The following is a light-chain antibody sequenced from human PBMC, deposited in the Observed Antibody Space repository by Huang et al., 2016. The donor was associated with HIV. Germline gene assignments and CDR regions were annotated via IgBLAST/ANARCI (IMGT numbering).Light chain of an antibody. Sequence: EIVMTQSPATLSVSPGGRATLSCRASQSVNSNLAWYQQRPGQAPRRLIYGASTRATAIPARFSGSGSGTEFTLTISSLQSEDFATYYCQHYNNWPRYTFGQGTKVEIK. V-gene: IGKV3-15*01. CDR2: GAS. CDR3: QHYNNWPRYT. CDR1: QSVNSN. J-gene: IGKJ2*01.